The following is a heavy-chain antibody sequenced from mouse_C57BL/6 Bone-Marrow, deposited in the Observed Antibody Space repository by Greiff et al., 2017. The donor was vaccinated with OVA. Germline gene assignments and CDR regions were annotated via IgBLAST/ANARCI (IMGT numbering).Heavy chain of an antibody. CDR3: ARHYYGSSYGYFDY. Sequence: VHLVESGPELVKPGASVKISCKASGYAFSSSWMNWVKQRPGKGLEWIGRIYPGDGDTNYNGKFKGKATLTADKSSSTAYMQLSSLTSEDSAVYFCARHYYGSSYGYFDYWGQGTTLTVSS. V-gene: IGHV1-82*01. CDR1: GYAFSSSW. J-gene: IGHJ2*01. D-gene: IGHD1-1*01. CDR2: IYPGDGDT.